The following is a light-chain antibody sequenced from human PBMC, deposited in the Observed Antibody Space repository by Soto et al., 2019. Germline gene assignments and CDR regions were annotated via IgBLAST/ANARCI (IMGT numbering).Light chain of an antibody. V-gene: IGKV3-15*01. Sequence: ETVMTQAPVTLSVSPADTATLSGRASQRVSSHLAWYQQKPGQAPRLLIYAASTRATGIPVRFSGSGSETEFTLTIRSLQSEDSALYYCHQYNNWPWTFGQGTKVDIK. CDR1: QRVSSH. CDR3: HQYNNWPWT. J-gene: IGKJ1*01. CDR2: AAS.